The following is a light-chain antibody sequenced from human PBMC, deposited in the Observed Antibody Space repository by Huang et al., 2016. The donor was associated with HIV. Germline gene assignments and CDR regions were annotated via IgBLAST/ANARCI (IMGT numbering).Light chain of an antibody. J-gene: IGKJ4*01. Sequence: DIQMTQSPSSLSASVGDRVTITCRASQGISNYLAWYQQKPGKAPKLLLYAAARLESGGPARFSGSVSVTDYTLTISSLQPEDFAAYYCQQYYSTPLTFGGGTKVEVK. CDR3: QQYYSTPLT. V-gene: IGKV1-NL1*01. CDR2: AAA. CDR1: QGISNY.